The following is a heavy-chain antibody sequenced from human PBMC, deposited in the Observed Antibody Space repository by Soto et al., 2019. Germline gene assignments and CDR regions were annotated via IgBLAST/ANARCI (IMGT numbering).Heavy chain of an antibody. Sequence: SETLSLTCTVSGGSMSSSRYYWGWIRQPPGKGLEWIGSGTTYYNPSLKSRVTISVDTSKNQFSLRLSSVTAADTAVYYCATYGGDTGRFDYWGQGTLVTVYS. D-gene: IGHD2-21*01. J-gene: IGHJ4*02. CDR1: GGSMSSSRYY. CDR3: ATYGGDTGRFDY. V-gene: IGHV4-39*01. CDR2: SGTT.